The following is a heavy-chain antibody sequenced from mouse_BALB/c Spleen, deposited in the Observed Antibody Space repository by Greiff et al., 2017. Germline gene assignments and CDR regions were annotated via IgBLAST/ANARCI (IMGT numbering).Heavy chain of an antibody. Sequence: QVQLQQSGAELMKPGASVKISCKATGYTFSSYWIEWVKQRPGHGLEWIGEILPGSGSTNYNEKFKGKATFTADTSSNTAYMQLSSLTSEDSAVYYCARYGGNYRDYDAMDYWGQGTSVTVSS. D-gene: IGHD2-1*01. V-gene: IGHV1-9*01. J-gene: IGHJ4*01. CDR2: ILPGSGST. CDR1: GYTFSSYW. CDR3: ARYGGNYRDYDAMDY.